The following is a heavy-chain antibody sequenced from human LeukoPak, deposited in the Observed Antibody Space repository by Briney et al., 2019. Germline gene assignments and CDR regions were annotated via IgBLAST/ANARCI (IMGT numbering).Heavy chain of an antibody. V-gene: IGHV4-59*08. CDR1: GGSFSGYY. Sequence: SETLSLTCAVYGGSFSGYYWSWIRQPPGKGLEWIGYISYSGSTNYNPSLKSRVTISADTSKNQVSLTLSSVTAADTAVYYCARHPELYFFDYWGQGTLVTVSS. J-gene: IGHJ4*02. D-gene: IGHD3-10*01. CDR2: ISYSGST. CDR3: ARHPELYFFDY.